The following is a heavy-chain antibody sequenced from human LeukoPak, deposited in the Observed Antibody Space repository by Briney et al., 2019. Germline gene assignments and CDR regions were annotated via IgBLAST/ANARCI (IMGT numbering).Heavy chain of an antibody. J-gene: IGHJ4*02. D-gene: IGHD5-24*01. CDR3: ARDSRDGYNSLYYFDY. CDR1: GGSFSGYY. CDR2: INHNGST. Sequence: PSETLSLTCAVYGGSFSGYYWSWIRQPPGKGLEWIGEINHNGSTNYNPSLKSRVTISVDTSKNQFSLKLSSVTAADTAVYYCARDSRDGYNSLYYFDYWGQGTLVTVSS. V-gene: IGHV4-34*01.